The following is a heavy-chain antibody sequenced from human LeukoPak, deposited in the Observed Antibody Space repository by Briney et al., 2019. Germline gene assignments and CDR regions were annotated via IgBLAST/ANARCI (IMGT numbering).Heavy chain of an antibody. V-gene: IGHV4-59*01. J-gene: IGHJ4*02. CDR2: IYSSGST. Sequence: PSETLSLTCTVSGGSISSYYWSWLRQPPGKGLEWVGYIYSSGSTNYNPSLKSRVTISVDTSKNQFSLNLSSVTAADTAVYYCARDRIRSGWDTFGYWGQGTLVTVSS. CDR3: ARDRIRSGWDTFGY. CDR1: GGSISSYY. D-gene: IGHD6-19*01.